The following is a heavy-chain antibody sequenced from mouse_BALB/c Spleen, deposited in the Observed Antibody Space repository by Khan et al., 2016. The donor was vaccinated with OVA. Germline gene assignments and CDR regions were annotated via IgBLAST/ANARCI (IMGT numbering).Heavy chain of an antibody. Sequence: QVQLQQSGAELVKAVASVKMSCTASGYTFSSYWMHCGKQRLGQGLEWFAETNPTNGRTYYNEKFKSKATLTVDKSSSTAYMLLSAPSLEDSAVYDCARIKKIVATYFDYWGQGTTLTVSS. D-gene: IGHD1-1*01. CDR2: TNPTNGRT. CDR3: ARIKKIVATYFDY. V-gene: IGHV1S81*02. J-gene: IGHJ2*01. CDR1: GYTFSSYW.